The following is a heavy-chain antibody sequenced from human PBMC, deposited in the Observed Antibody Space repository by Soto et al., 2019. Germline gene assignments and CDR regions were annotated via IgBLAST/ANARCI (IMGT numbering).Heavy chain of an antibody. V-gene: IGHV5-10-1*01. J-gene: IGHJ6*02. D-gene: IGHD2-2*01. Sequence: GEALKISCQCSGNRLTSYWSSWARQLPGKGLEWMGRIDPSDSYTNYSPSFQGHVTISADKSISTAYLQWSSLKASDTAMDYCAKRGVPRSYYYGKDDWGRGTTGIVS. CDR3: AKRGVPRSYYYGKDD. CDR1: GNRLTSYW. CDR2: IDPSDSYT.